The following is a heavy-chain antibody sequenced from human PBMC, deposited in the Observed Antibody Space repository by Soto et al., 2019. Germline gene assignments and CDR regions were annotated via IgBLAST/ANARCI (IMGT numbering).Heavy chain of an antibody. CDR2: ISGSGGST. Sequence: GLSLILSCAASGFTFSSYAMSWVRQAPGKGLEWVSAISGSGGSTYYADSVKGRFTISGDNSTKTLYLQMNSLSAEDTAVYYCARDQDVPAATRYYYYYYGRDGGGQVTTAPV. CDR3: ARDQDVPAATRYYYYYYGRDG. J-gene: IGHJ6*02. D-gene: IGHD2-2*01. CDR1: GFTFSSYA. V-gene: IGHV3-23*01.